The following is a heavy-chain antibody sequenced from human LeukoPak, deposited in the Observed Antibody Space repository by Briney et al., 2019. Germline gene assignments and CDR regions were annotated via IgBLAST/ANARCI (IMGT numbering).Heavy chain of an antibody. CDR2: ISAYNGNT. CDR1: GYTFTGYY. D-gene: IGHD4-17*01. J-gene: IGHJ4*02. CDR3: ARGSPMTTLDY. Sequence: ASVKVSCKASGYTFTGYYMHWVRQAPGQGLEWMGWISAYNGNTNYAQKLQGRVTMTTDTSTSTAYMELRSLRSDDTAVYYCARGSPMTTLDYWGQGTLVTVSS. V-gene: IGHV1-18*04.